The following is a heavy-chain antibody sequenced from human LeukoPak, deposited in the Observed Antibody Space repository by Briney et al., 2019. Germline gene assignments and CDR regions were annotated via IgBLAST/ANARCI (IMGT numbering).Heavy chain of an antibody. V-gene: IGHV3-30*02. CDR1: EFTFRTYG. Sequence: GGSLRLSCAASEFTFRTYGMHWVRQAPGKGLEWVAFIRYDGSNQYYADSVKGRFTISRDNSKNTLFLQMSSLRAEDTAVYYCAIHSEQQLANYWGQGTLVTVSS. CDR3: AIHSEQQLANY. CDR2: IRYDGSNQ. J-gene: IGHJ4*02. D-gene: IGHD6-13*01.